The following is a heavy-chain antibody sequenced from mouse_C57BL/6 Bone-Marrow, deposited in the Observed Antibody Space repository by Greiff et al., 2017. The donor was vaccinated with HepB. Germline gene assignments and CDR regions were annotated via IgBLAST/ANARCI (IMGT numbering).Heavy chain of an antibody. J-gene: IGHJ3*01. D-gene: IGHD1-1*01. V-gene: IGHV14-3*01. Sequence: EVKLQESVAELVRPGASVKLSCTASGFNIKNTYMHWVKQRPEQGLEWIGRIDPANGNTKYAPKFQGKATITADTSSNTAYLQLSSLTSEDTAIYYCARPLAYYGSSSWFAYWGQGTLVTVSA. CDR1: GFNIKNTY. CDR2: IDPANGNT. CDR3: ARPLAYYGSSSWFAY.